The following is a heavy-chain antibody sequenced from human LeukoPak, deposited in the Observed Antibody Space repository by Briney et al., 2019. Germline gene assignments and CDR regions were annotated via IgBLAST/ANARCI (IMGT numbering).Heavy chain of an antibody. CDR3: AKDLFDIVVVPAYFDY. J-gene: IGHJ4*02. D-gene: IGHD2-2*01. CDR2: ISYDGSNK. Sequence: GESLRLSCAASGFTFSSYGMHWVRQAPGKGLEWVAVISYDGSNKYYADSVKGRFTISRDNSKNTLYLQMNSLRAEDTAVYYCAKDLFDIVVVPAYFDYWGQGTLVTVSS. CDR1: GFTFSSYG. V-gene: IGHV3-30*18.